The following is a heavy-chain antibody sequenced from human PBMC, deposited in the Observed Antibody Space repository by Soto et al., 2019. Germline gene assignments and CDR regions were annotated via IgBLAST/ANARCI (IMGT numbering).Heavy chain of an antibody. D-gene: IGHD6-19*01. J-gene: IGHJ4*02. CDR2: ISAYNGNT. CDR1: GYTFTSYR. Sequence: ASVKVSCKASGYTFTSYRISWGRQAPGQGLEWMGWISAYNGNTNYAQKLQGRVTMTTDTSTSTAYMELRSLRSDDTAVYYCARGVGFGSGWDYYFDYWGQGTLVTVSS. V-gene: IGHV1-18*01. CDR3: ARGVGFGSGWDYYFDY.